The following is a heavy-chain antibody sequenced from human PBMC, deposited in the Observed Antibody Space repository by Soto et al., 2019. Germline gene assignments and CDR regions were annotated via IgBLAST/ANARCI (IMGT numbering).Heavy chain of an antibody. V-gene: IGHV3-30-3*01. Sequence: QVQLVESGGGVVQPGRSLRLSCAASGFTFSSYAMHWVRQAPGKGLEWVAVISYDGSNKYYADSVKVRFTISRDNSKNTLYLQMNSLRAEDTAVYYCARDQGGSGYSYGYGYYFDYWGQGTLVTVSS. CDR1: GFTFSSYA. D-gene: IGHD5-18*01. CDR3: ARDQGGSGYSYGYGYYFDY. J-gene: IGHJ4*02. CDR2: ISYDGSNK.